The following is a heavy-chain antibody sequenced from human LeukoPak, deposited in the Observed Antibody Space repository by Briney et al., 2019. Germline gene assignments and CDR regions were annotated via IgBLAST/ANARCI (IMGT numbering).Heavy chain of an antibody. J-gene: IGHJ4*02. CDR2: IYSSGSA. CDR1: GGSINSNNYY. Sequence: PSETLSFTCTVSGGSINSNNYYWGWIRQPPGKGLEWIGSIYSSGSAYYNPSLKSRVTISVDTSKNQFSLRLSSVTAADTAVYYCQSRYLEWLLEYWGQGTLVTVSS. V-gene: IGHV4-39*01. D-gene: IGHD3-3*01. CDR3: QSRYLEWLLEY.